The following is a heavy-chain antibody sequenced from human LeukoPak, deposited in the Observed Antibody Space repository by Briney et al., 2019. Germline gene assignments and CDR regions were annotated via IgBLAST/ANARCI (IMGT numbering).Heavy chain of an antibody. CDR3: ARDREGAMVRGVIIPGWFDP. Sequence: SETLSLTCTVSGGSISSGGYYWSWIRQHPGKGLEWIGYIYYSGSTYYNPSLKSRVTISVDTSKNQFSLKLSSVTAADTAVYSCARDREGAMVRGVIIPGWFDPWGQGTLVTVSS. CDR2: IYYSGST. V-gene: IGHV4-31*03. D-gene: IGHD3-10*01. CDR1: GGSISSGGYY. J-gene: IGHJ5*02.